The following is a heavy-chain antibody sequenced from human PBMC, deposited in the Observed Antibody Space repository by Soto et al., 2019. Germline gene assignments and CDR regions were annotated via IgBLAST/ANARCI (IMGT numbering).Heavy chain of an antibody. CDR2: IYSGGYT. J-gene: IGHJ4*02. D-gene: IGHD3-10*01. CDR3: ATTGGGGGY. V-gene: IGHV3-53*01. CDR1: GFTVSNNY. Sequence: EVQLVESGGGLIQPGGSLRLSCAVSGFTVSNNYMSWVRQAPGKGLEGVSVIYSGGYTAYGDSVKGRFTISRDNSKNSLIRKIKAPGAEDSAGDYGATTGGGGGYCGQGTLVTVSS.